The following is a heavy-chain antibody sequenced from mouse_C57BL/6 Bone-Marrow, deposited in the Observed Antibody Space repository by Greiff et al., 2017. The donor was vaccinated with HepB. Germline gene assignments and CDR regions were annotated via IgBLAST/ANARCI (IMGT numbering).Heavy chain of an antibody. J-gene: IGHJ2*01. V-gene: IGHV1-42*01. Sequence: EVQWVESGPELVKPGASVKISCKASGYSFTGYYMNWVKQSPEKSLEWIGEINPSTGGTTYNQKFKAKATLTVDKSSSTAYMQLKSLTSEDSAVYYCARYYDGNWGQGTTLTVSS. CDR3: ARYYDGN. D-gene: IGHD2-3*01. CDR1: GYSFTGYY. CDR2: INPSTGGT.